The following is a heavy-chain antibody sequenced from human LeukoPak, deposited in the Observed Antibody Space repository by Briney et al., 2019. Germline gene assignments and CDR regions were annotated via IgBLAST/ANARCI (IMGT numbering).Heavy chain of an antibody. J-gene: IGHJ4*02. Sequence: PSQTLSLTCTVSGGSISSGGYYWSWIRQPPGKGLEWIGYIYHSGSTYYNPSLKSRVTISVDRSKNQFSLKLSSVTAADTAVYYCATIGGLGYCSSTSCYPIDYWGQGTLVTVSS. D-gene: IGHD2-2*01. V-gene: IGHV4-30-2*01. CDR2: IYHSGST. CDR1: GGSISSGGYY. CDR3: ATIGGLGYCSSTSCYPIDY.